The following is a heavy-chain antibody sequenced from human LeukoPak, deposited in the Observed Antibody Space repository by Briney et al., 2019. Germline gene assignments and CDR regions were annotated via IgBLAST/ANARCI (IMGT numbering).Heavy chain of an antibody. CDR1: GFTFTTYW. V-gene: IGHV3-7*01. Sequence: PGGSLRLSCAASGFTFTTYWMTWVRQAPGKGLEWVANIKEDGSEKYYVDSVKGRFIISRDNVKNSLSLQMNSLRPEDTAVYYCAGGDRRFEYWGQGTLVAVSS. D-gene: IGHD2-21*01. CDR2: IKEDGSEK. J-gene: IGHJ4*02. CDR3: AGGDRRFEY.